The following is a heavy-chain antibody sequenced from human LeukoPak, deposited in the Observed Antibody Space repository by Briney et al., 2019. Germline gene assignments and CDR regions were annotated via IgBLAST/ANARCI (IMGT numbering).Heavy chain of an antibody. CDR1: GFTFSSYG. Sequence: GGSLRLSCAASGFTFSSYGLSWVRQAPGKGLEWVSGVSGSGGSTKYADSVTGRFTISRDNSKKTLYLQMNSLRAEDTAVYYCAKDRYYDNSGNQYESEYWGQGTLVTVSS. J-gene: IGHJ4*02. CDR2: VSGSGGST. CDR3: AKDRYYDNSGNQYESEY. V-gene: IGHV3-23*01. D-gene: IGHD3-22*01.